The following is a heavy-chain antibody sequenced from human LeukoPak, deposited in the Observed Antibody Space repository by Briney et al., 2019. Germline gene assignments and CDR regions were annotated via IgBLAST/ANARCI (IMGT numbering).Heavy chain of an antibody. D-gene: IGHD5-24*01. Sequence: GGSLRLSCAASGFTFRTSAMSWVRQAPGKGLGWVSSISGSGSGGSTYYADSVKGRFTISRDNSKNTLYLQMNRLIAEDTAVYYCAKSGYNRFDYWGQGTRVTVSS. V-gene: IGHV3-23*01. CDR1: GFTFRTSA. CDR2: ISGSGSGGST. CDR3: AKSGYNRFDY. J-gene: IGHJ4*02.